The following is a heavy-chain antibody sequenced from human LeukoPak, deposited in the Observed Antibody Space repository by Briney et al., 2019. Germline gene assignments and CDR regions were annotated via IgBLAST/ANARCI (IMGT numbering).Heavy chain of an antibody. V-gene: IGHV3-48*01. CDR1: GFTFSSYS. CDR2: ISSSSSTI. Sequence: GGSLRLSCAASGFTFSSYSMNWVRQAPGKGLEWVSYISSSSSTIYYADSVKGRFTISRDNAKNSLYLQMNSLRAEDTAVYYCARGADYYGSGNYFDYWGQGTLVTVSS. D-gene: IGHD3-10*01. CDR3: ARGADYYGSGNYFDY. J-gene: IGHJ4*02.